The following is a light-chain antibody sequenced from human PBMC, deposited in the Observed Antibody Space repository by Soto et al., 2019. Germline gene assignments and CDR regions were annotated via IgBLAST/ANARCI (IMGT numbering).Light chain of an antibody. CDR3: QQYNTYSGT. CDR2: DVS. Sequence: QISQAPFTLSALVGDTVTLTCRASQSTSSWLAWYQQKPAKAXXVLIYDVSSLESGVPSRFSGSGSGTEFTLTINSLQPDDFATYYCQQYNTYSGTFGPGTKVDIK. V-gene: IGKV1-5*01. J-gene: IGKJ1*01. CDR1: QSTSSW.